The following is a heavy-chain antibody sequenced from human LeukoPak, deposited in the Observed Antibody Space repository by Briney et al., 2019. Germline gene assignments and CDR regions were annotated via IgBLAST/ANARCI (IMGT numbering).Heavy chain of an antibody. V-gene: IGHV3-23*01. J-gene: IGHJ4*02. Sequence: GGSLRLSCAASGFTFSSYAMSWVRQAPGKGLEWVSAISGSGGSTYYADSVKGRFTISRDNAKNSLYLQINSLRAEDTAFYYCARGMTDFEYWGQGTLVTVSS. CDR1: GFTFSSYA. CDR3: ARGMTDFEY. CDR2: ISGSGGST.